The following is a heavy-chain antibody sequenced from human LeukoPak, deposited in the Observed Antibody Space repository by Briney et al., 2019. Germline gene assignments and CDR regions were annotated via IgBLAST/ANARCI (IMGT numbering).Heavy chain of an antibody. CDR3: AKAGVVVITSPIDY. V-gene: IGHV3-30*02. J-gene: IGHJ4*02. CDR2: IRYDGSNK. D-gene: IGHD3-22*01. Sequence: GGSLRLSCAASGFTFSSYGMHCVRQARGKGLEGVAFIRYDGSNKYYADSVKGRFTISRDNSKNTLYLQMNSLRAEDTAVYYCAKAGVVVITSPIDYWGQGTLVTVSS. CDR1: GFTFSSYG.